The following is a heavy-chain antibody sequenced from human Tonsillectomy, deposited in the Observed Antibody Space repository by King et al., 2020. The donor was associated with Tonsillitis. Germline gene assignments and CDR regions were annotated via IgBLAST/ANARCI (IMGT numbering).Heavy chain of an antibody. CDR2: MYTSGSA. Sequence: VQLQESGPGLVKPSQTLSLTCTGSGCSINSGSYSLGWIRQPARRGLEWIGRMYTSGSANSNPSLNNRATLSVDTSKNQFSLKQSSVTAADTAIYYCASRASTDYWDQGVLVTVSS. D-gene: IGHD2-21*01. CDR3: ASRASTDY. V-gene: IGHV4-61*02. J-gene: IGHJ4*02. CDR1: GCSINSGSYS.